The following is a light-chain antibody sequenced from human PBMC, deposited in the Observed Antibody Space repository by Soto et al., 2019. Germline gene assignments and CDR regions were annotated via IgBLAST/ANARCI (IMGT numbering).Light chain of an antibody. J-gene: IGLJ3*02. CDR1: GTDVGTYNF. V-gene: IGLV2-23*02. CDR3: CSFAGRNTWV. CDR2: EVT. Sequence: QSALTQPATVSGSPGQSSTISCAGSGTDVGTYNFVSWFQRHPGKAPQLIIYEVTERPSVVSPRFSGSKSVNTASLTISGLRAEDEADYFCCSFAGRNTWVFGGGTEPAVL.